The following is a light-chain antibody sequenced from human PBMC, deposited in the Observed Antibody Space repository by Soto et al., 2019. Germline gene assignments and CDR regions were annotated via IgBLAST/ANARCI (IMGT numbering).Light chain of an antibody. CDR2: STS. Sequence: EIVMTQSPATLSVSPGARATLSCRANQSVSINLAWYQKKPGQAPRLLIYSTSTRATGFPARFSGSGSETEFTLTISSLQSEDFAVYFCQQYHHWPPLFGTGTKVDI. V-gene: IGKV3-15*01. CDR1: QSVSIN. CDR3: QQYHHWPPL. J-gene: IGKJ3*01.